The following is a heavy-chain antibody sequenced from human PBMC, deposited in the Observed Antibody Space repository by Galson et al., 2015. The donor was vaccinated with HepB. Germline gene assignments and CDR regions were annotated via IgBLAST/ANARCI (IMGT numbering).Heavy chain of an antibody. D-gene: IGHD6-19*01. CDR3: ARVYSSGLYFLPSDAFDI. V-gene: IGHV3-74*01. J-gene: IGHJ3*02. CDR1: GFTFSSYW. Sequence: SLRLSCAASGFTFSSYWMHWVRQAPGKGLVWVSRINSDGSSTSYADSVKGRFTISRDNAKNTLYLQMNSLRAEDTAVYYCARVYSSGLYFLPSDAFDIWGQGTMVTVSS. CDR2: INSDGSST.